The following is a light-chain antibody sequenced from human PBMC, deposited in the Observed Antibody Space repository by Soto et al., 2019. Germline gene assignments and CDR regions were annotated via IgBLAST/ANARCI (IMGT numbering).Light chain of an antibody. Sequence: EIVMTQSPGTLSFSPGERATLSCRASHSVSSCLAWYQQKPGQAPRLLISGASSRATGIPDRFSGSGSGTDVTLTISRLEPEEVALYYCHHYDERSPITFGQGTRLEIK. J-gene: IGKJ5*01. CDR3: HHYDERSPIT. V-gene: IGKV3-20*01. CDR1: HSVSSC. CDR2: GAS.